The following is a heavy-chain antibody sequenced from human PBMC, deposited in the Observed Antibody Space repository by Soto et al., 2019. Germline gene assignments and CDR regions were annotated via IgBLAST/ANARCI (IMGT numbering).Heavy chain of an antibody. D-gene: IGHD2-15*01. CDR1: GFSFSSYA. J-gene: IGHJ3*02. CDR3: AKLATYCSGGSCYSAGDDAFDI. CDR2: ISGSGGST. V-gene: IGHV3-23*01. Sequence: GGSLRLSCAASGFSFSSYAMSWVRQAPGKGLEWVSAISGSGGSTYYADSVKGRFTISRDNSKNTLYLQMNSLRAEDTAVYYCAKLATYCSGGSCYSAGDDAFDIWGQGTMVTVSS.